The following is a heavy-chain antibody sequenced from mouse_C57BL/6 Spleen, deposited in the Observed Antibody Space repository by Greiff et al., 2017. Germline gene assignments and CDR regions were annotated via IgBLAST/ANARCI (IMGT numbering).Heavy chain of an antibody. CDR2: IDPENGGT. CDR3: MYYGSSSYHAMDY. D-gene: IGHD1-1*01. J-gene: IGHJ4*01. V-gene: IGHV14-4*01. CDR1: GFNIKDDY. Sequence: VQLQQSGAELVRPGASVKLSCTASGFNIKDDYMPWVKQRPEQGLEWIGWIDPENGGTDYASKFQGKATITADTSSNTAYMQLCSLTSEDTSVYSCMYYGSSSYHAMDYWGQGTSVTVSS.